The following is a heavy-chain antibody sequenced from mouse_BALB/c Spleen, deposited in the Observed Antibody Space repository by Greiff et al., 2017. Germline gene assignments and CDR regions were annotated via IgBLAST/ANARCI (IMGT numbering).Heavy chain of an antibody. CDR1: GYSFTSYW. J-gene: IGHJ2*01. CDR2: IDPSDSET. V-gene: IGHV1S127*01. D-gene: IGHD3-3*01. Sequence: QVQLQQSGPQLVRPGASVKISCKASGYSFTSYWMHWVKQRPGQGLEWIGMIDPSDSETRLNQKFKDKATLTVDKSSSTAYMQLSSPTSEDSAVYYCAREGGALSARDAMDYWGQGTTLTVSS. CDR3: AREGGALSARDAMDY.